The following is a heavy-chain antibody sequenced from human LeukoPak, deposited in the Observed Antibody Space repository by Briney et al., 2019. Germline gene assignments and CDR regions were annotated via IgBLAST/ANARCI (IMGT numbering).Heavy chain of an antibody. CDR3: ARFVVGAIDY. J-gene: IGHJ4*02. V-gene: IGHV3-21*01. CDR2: ISSSISYI. Sequence: GGSLRLSCAASGFTFSSYSMNWVRQAPGKGLEWVSSISSSISYIYYADLVKGRFTISRDNAKNSLYLRMNSLRADDTAVYYCARFVVGAIDYWGQGTLVTVSS. D-gene: IGHD1-26*01. CDR1: GFTFSSYS.